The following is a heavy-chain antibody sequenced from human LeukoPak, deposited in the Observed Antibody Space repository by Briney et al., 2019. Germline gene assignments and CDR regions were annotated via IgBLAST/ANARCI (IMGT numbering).Heavy chain of an antibody. D-gene: IGHD6-13*01. CDR3: ARDQGSSRLNNWFDP. V-gene: IGHV4-4*07. CDR1: GGSISSYY. CDR2: IYTSGST. J-gene: IGHJ5*02. Sequence: SQTLSLTCTVSGGSISSYYWSWIRQPAGKGLEWIGRIYTSGSTNYNPSLKSRVTMSVDTSKNQFSLKLSSVTAADTAVYYCARDQGSSRLNNWFDPWGQGTLVTVSS.